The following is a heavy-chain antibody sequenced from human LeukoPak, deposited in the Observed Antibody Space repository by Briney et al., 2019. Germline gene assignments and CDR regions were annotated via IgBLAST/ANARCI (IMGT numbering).Heavy chain of an antibody. CDR1: GFSLSTSAVG. D-gene: IGHD3-22*01. J-gene: IGHJ4*02. CDR3: AHLDTSGYYHGFDY. V-gene: IGHV2-5*02. Sequence: SGPTLVNPTQTLTLTCTFSGFSLSTSAVGVGWIRQPPVKALEWLALIYWDDDNRYSPSLRSRLTITKDTSKNQVVLTMTNMDPVDTATYYCAHLDTSGYYHGFDYWGQGTLVTVSS. CDR2: IYWDDDN.